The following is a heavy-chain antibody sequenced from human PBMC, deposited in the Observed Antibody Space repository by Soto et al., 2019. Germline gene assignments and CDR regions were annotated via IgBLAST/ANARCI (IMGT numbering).Heavy chain of an antibody. V-gene: IGHV1-18*01. J-gene: IGHJ6*03. Sequence: ASVKVSCKASGYTFTSYGISWVRQAPGQGLEWMGWISAYNGNTNYAQKLQGRVTMTTDTSTSTAYMELRSLRSDDTAVYYCARRLRAYEKLTDYYYMDVWGKGTTVTVSS. D-gene: IGHD2-21*01. CDR1: GYTFTSYG. CDR2: ISAYNGNT. CDR3: ARRLRAYEKLTDYYYMDV.